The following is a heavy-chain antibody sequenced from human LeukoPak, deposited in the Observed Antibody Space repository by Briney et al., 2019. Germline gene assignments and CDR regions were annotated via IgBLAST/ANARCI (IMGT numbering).Heavy chain of an antibody. V-gene: IGHV3-23*01. J-gene: IGHJ4*02. CDR1: GFTFSSYA. CDR3: ARDPKSYDYVWGSYRFDY. D-gene: IGHD3-16*02. CDR2: ISGSGGST. Sequence: GGSLRLSCAASGFTFSSYAMSWVRQAPGKGLEWVSAISGSGGSTYYADPVKGRFTISRDNSKNTLYLQMNSLRAEDTAVYYCARDPKSYDYVWGSYRFDYWGQGTLVTVSS.